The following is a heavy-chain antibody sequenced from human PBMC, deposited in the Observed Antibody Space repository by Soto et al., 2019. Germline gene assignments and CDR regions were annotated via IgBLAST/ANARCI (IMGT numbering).Heavy chain of an antibody. CDR3: ARVTLPSTLFGVGRDWYFDH. V-gene: IGHV4-59*01. Sequence: QVQLQESGPGLVKPSETLSLTCTVSGVSISPYYWTWIRQPPGKGLEWIGYIYYNGGTNYNPSLKSRVNMSIDTSKNQFSLKLTSVTTADTAVYYCARVTLPSTLFGVGRDWYFDHWGRGTLVTVSS. CDR2: IYYNGGT. J-gene: IGHJ2*01. CDR1: GVSISPYY. D-gene: IGHD3-3*01.